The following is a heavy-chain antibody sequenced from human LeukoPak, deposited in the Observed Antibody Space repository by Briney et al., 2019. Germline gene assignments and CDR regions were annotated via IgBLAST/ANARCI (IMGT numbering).Heavy chain of an antibody. CDR2: IYPGDSDT. Sequence: GESLKISCKGCGYSFTSYWIGWVRQMPGKGLEWMGIIYPGDSDTRYSPSFQGQVTISADKSISTAYLQWSSLKASDTAMYYCATAAYCGGDCYSRLAYYFDYWGQGTLVTVSS. J-gene: IGHJ4*02. CDR1: GYSFTSYW. V-gene: IGHV5-51*01. CDR3: ATAAYCGGDCYSRLAYYFDY. D-gene: IGHD2-21*02.